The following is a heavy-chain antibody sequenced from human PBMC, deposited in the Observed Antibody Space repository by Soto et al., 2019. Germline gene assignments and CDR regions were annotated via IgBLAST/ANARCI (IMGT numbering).Heavy chain of an antibody. J-gene: IGHJ6*04. CDR3: ARDRGKGYYYYYGMDV. V-gene: IGHV1-3*01. CDR2: INAGNGNT. CDR1: GYTFTSYA. Sequence: ASVKVSCKASGYTFTSYAMHWVRQAPGQRLEWMGWINAGNGNTKYSQKFQGRVTITRDTSASTAYMELSSLRSEDTAVYYCARDRGKGYYYYYGMDVWGKGTTVTVSS.